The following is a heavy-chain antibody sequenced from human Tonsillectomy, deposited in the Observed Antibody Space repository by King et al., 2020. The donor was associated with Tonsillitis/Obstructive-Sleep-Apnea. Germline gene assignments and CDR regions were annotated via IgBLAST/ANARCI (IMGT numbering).Heavy chain of an antibody. CDR1: GGTFSSYA. Sequence: QLVQSGAEVKKPGSSVKVSCKASGGTFSSYAISWVRQAPGQGLEWMGRIIPILGIANYAQKFQGRVTITADKSTSTAYMELSSLRSEDTAVYYCARDTSPVVAATLFDYWGQGTLVTVSS. CDR3: ARDTSPVVAATLFDY. V-gene: IGHV1-69*04. D-gene: IGHD2-15*01. J-gene: IGHJ4*02. CDR2: IIPILGIA.